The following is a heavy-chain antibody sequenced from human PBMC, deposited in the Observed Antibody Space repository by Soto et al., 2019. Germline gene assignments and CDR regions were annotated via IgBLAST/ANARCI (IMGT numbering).Heavy chain of an antibody. J-gene: IGHJ4*02. CDR3: ARGDYYVDYFDY. Sequence: EVQLVETGGGLIQPGGSLRLSCAASGFTVSSNYMSWVRQAPGKGLEWGAVIYSGGSTYYADSVKGRFTISRDNSKNTLYLQMNSLRAEDTAVYYCARGDYYVDYFDYWGQGTLVTVSS. CDR1: GFTVSSNY. V-gene: IGHV3-53*02. CDR2: IYSGGST. D-gene: IGHD3-22*01.